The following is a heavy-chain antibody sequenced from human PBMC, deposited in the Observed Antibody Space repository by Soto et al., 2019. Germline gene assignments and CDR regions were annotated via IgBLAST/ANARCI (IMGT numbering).Heavy chain of an antibody. CDR3: ARDGVGGEQLVSAFDI. CDR1: GGSISSYY. Sequence: QVQLQESGPGLVKPSETLSLTCTVSGGSISSYYWSWIRQPPGKGLEWIGYIYYSGSTNYNPSLKSRVTLSVDTSKTQFALKLSSVTAADTAVYYCARDGVGGEQLVSAFDIWGQGTMVTVSS. CDR2: IYYSGST. V-gene: IGHV4-59*01. D-gene: IGHD6-6*01. J-gene: IGHJ3*02.